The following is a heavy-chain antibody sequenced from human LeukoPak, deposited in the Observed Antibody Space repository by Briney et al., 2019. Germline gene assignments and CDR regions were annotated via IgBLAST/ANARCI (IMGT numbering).Heavy chain of an antibody. D-gene: IGHD6-19*01. J-gene: IGHJ5*02. CDR1: GFTFSSYT. CDR2: ISSSSTYI. V-gene: IGHV3-21*01. Sequence: PGGSLSLTCAASGFTFSSYTMNWVRQAPGKGLDWVSSISSSSTYIYDADSMQSRFTISRDNAKNSLFLQMNSLRAEDTAVYYCARDHSSGGNWFDPWGQG. CDR3: ARDHSSGGNWFDP.